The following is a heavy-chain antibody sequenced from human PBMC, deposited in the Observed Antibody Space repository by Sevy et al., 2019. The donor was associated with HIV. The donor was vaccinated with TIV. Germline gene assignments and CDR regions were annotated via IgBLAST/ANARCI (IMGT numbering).Heavy chain of an antibody. CDR1: GFTFSSYG. CDR2: IWYDGSNK. CDR3: ARDPPRGHPDYYYYGMDV. Sequence: GGSLRLSCAASGFTFSSYGMHWVRQAPGKGLEWVAVIWYDGSNKYYADSVKGRFTISRDNSKNTLYLQMNSLRAEDTAVYYCARDPPRGHPDYYYYGMDVWGQGTTVTVSS. J-gene: IGHJ6*02. V-gene: IGHV3-33*01.